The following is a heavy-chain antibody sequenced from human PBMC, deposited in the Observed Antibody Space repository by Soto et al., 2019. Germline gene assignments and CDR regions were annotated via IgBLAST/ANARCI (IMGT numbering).Heavy chain of an antibody. V-gene: IGHV4-39*07. J-gene: IGHJ4*02. CDR1: GDSITSRFHY. Sequence: PSETLSLTCSVSGDSITSRFHYWGWIRQSPGKGLEWIGSIFYSGNTYNNPSLKSRVAISVDTSKNQFSLKLSSVTAADTAVYYCARVMGVEVRGVTNFDYWGQGTLVTVSS. D-gene: IGHD3-10*01. CDR3: ARVMGVEVRGVTNFDY. CDR2: IFYSGNT.